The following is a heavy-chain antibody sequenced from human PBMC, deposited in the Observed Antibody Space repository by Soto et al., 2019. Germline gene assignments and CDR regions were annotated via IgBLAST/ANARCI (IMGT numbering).Heavy chain of an antibody. Sequence: PSETLSLTSTVSGLSFLLNYCSWIGQPPGKGLEWGGYIYHSGSTYYNPSLKSRVTISVDRSKNQFSLKLSSVTAADTAVYYCARRRGFPYYYGMDVWGQGTTVT. D-gene: IGHD5-12*01. J-gene: IGHJ6*02. CDR1: GLSFLLNY. V-gene: IGHV4-59*12. CDR3: ARRRGFPYYYGMDV. CDR2: IYHSGST.